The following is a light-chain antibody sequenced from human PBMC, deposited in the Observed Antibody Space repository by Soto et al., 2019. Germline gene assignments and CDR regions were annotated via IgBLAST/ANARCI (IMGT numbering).Light chain of an antibody. CDR3: QQRQSWPRT. CDR1: QSFSSPY. J-gene: IGKJ1*01. Sequence: EIVLTQSPGTLSLSPGERATLSCRASQSFSSPYLAWYQQKPGQAPRLLIYGAATRATGVPDRFSGSGFGTAFTLSISSLEPEDFAVYYCQQRQSWPRTFGQGT. CDR2: GAA. V-gene: IGKV3-20*01.